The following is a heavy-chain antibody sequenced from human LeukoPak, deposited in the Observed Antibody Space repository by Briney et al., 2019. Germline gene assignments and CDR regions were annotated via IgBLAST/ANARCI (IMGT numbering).Heavy chain of an antibody. CDR3: AKDYCSGGSCYSDY. J-gene: IGHJ4*02. D-gene: IGHD2-15*01. V-gene: IGHV3-30*02. Sequence: PGGSLRLSCAASGFTFSSYGMHWVRQAPGRGLEWVAFIRYDGSNKYYADSVKGRFTISRDNSKNTLYLQMNSLRAEDTAVYYCAKDYCSGGSCYSDYWGQGTLVTVSS. CDR2: IRYDGSNK. CDR1: GFTFSSYG.